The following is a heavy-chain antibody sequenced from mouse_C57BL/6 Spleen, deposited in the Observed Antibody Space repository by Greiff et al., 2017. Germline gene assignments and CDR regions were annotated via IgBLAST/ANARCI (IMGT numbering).Heavy chain of an antibody. V-gene: IGHV1-4*01. CDR1: GYTFTSYT. CDR2: INPSSGNT. Sequence: VQLQQSGAELARPGASVKLSCKASGYTFTSYTMHWVKQRPGQGLEWIGYINPSSGNTKYNPKFKDKATLTADKSSSSVYMQLISLAAVASAVYYCDRGEAYDYFDVWGKGTTLTVSS. D-gene: IGHD2-12*01. J-gene: IGHJ2*01. CDR3: DRGEAYDYFDV.